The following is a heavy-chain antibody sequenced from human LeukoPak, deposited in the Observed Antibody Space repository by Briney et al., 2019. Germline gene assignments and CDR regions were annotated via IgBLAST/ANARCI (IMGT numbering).Heavy chain of an antibody. J-gene: IGHJ4*02. CDR2: IRRDGSDR. CDR1: GFTFGSYD. D-gene: IGHD6-19*01. V-gene: IGHV3-30*02. Sequence: PGGSLRLSCAASGFTFGSYDMHWVRQAPGKGLEWVAFIRRDGSDRFHADSVKGRFTISRDNSRNTLYLQMNSLTVEDTAVYYCAKDNWLPSSPAVAGLGDWNQGTLVTVSS. CDR3: AKDNWLPSSPAVAGLGD.